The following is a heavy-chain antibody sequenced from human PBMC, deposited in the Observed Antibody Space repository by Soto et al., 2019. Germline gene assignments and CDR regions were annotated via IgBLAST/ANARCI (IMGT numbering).Heavy chain of an antibody. CDR2: INAGNGNT. CDR3: ARAPSWWYFDL. CDR1: GYTFTSYA. J-gene: IGHJ2*01. V-gene: IGHV1-3*05. Sequence: QVQLVQSGAEEKKPGASVKVSCKASGYTFTSYAMHWVRQAPGQRLEWMGWINAGNGNTKYSQKFQRRVTITRDTPASTAYMELSSLRSEDTAVYYCARAPSWWYFDLWGRGTLVTVSS.